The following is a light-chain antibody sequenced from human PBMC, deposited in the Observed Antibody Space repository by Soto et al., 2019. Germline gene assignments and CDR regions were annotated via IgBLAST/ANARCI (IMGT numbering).Light chain of an antibody. CDR3: QQYSDSPQT. CDR1: ESVDSNY. Sequence: EIVLTQSPGTLSLSPGERATLSCRATESVDSNYLAWYQQKPGQAPRRLIYGAASRATGTPDRFSGSGSGTDFILTISRLDPEDSAVYYCQQYSDSPQTFGQGTKVEIK. J-gene: IGKJ1*01. V-gene: IGKV3-20*01. CDR2: GAA.